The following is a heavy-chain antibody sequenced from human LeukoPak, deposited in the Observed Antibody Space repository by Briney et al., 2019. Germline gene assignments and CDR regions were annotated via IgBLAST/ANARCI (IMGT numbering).Heavy chain of an antibody. CDR1: GFTFSTYS. D-gene: IGHD5-24*01. CDR2: INWNGGST. J-gene: IGHJ3*02. V-gene: IGHV3-20*04. CDR3: AREMATIRDAFDI. Sequence: PGGSLRLSCAASGFTFSTYSMGWVRQAPGKGLEWVSGINWNGGSTGYADSVKGRFTISRDNAKNSLYLQMNSLGAEDTALYYCAREMATIRDAFDIWGQGTMVTVSS.